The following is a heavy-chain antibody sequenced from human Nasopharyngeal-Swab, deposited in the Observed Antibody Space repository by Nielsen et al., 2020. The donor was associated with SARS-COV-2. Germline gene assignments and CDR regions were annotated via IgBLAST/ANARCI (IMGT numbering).Heavy chain of an antibody. D-gene: IGHD2-15*01. Sequence: GESLKISCAASGFTFSGYEMNWVRQAPGKGLEWVSYISTSGNTIYYADSVKGRFTISRDNAKNSLYLQMNSLRAEDTAVYYCARERWPYFFDFWGQGSLVTVSS. CDR3: ARERWPYFFDF. CDR1: GFTFSGYE. CDR2: ISTSGNTI. J-gene: IGHJ4*02. V-gene: IGHV3-48*03.